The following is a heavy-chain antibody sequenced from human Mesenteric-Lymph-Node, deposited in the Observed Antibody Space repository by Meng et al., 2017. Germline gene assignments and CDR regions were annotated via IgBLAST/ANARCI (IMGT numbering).Heavy chain of an antibody. D-gene: IGHD3-22*01. CDR2: IYYSGST. CDR1: GGSISSGSYY. Sequence: VPLQDPGPGPVKPSPTLSLTGTVSGGSISSGSYYWSWIRQPPGKGLEWIGYIYYSGSTNYNPSLKSRVTISVDTSKNHFSLKLSSVAAADTAVYYCARANYFDTRGFNSWGQGTLVTVSS. V-gene: IGHV4-61*03. CDR3: ARANYFDTRGFNS. J-gene: IGHJ5*02.